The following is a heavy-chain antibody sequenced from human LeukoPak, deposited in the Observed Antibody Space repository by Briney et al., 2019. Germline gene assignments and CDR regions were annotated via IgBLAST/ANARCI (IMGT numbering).Heavy chain of an antibody. CDR2: INHSGST. D-gene: IGHD6-19*01. CDR3: ARGSVAGRVNFDY. J-gene: IGHJ4*02. V-gene: IGHV4-34*01. CDR1: GGSFSGYY. Sequence: PSETLSLTCAVYGGSFSGYYWSWIRQPPGKGLEWIGEINHSGSTNYNPSHKSRVTISVDTSKNQFSLKLSSVTAADTAVYYCARGSVAGRVNFDYWGQGTLVTVSS.